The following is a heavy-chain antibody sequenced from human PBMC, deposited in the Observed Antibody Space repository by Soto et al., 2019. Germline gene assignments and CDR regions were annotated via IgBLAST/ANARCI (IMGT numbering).Heavy chain of an antibody. CDR1: GFTFSNYA. CDR3: ARAGEYREFDY. V-gene: IGHV3-30-3*01. D-gene: IGHD3-16*01. CDR2: ISYDGSKK. Sequence: GGSLRLSCAASGFTFSNYAIHWVRQAPGKGLEWVAVISYDGSKKYYADSVKGRFTISRDNSKSTLYLQMNSLRVEDTAVYYCARAGEYREFDYWGQGTLVTVSS. J-gene: IGHJ4*02.